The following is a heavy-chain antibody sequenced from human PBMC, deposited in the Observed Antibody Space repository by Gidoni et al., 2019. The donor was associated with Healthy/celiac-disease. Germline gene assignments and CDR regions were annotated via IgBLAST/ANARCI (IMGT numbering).Heavy chain of an antibody. J-gene: IGHJ1*01. CDR2: IIPIFGTA. CDR1: GGTFSRYA. CDR3: ARDYGSGSYYEH. Sequence: VQLVQSGAEVKKPGSSVTLYCKPSGGTFSRYAISWVRQAPGQGLQWMGSIIPIFGTANYAQKFQGRVTITADESTSTAYMELSSLRSEDTAVYYCARDYGSGSYYEHWGQGTLVTVSS. D-gene: IGHD3-10*01. V-gene: IGHV1-69*01.